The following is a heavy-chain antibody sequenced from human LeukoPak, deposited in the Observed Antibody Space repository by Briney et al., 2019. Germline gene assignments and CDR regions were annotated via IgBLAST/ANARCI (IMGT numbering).Heavy chain of an antibody. Sequence: GGSLRLSCAPSGFTFSNYGIHWVRQAPGKGLEWVAVIWYDGSQKYYADSVKGRFTISRDNSKNTLFLQMNSLRAEDTAVYYCARYGSGKNFDYWGQGTLVTVSS. V-gene: IGHV3-33*01. D-gene: IGHD3-10*01. CDR1: GFTFSNYG. CDR3: ARYGSGKNFDY. CDR2: IWYDGSQK. J-gene: IGHJ4*02.